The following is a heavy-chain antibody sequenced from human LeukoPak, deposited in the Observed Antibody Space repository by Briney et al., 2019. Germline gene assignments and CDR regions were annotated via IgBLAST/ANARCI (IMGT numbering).Heavy chain of an antibody. Sequence: AGSLRLSCAAYGFTFSDYYMSWIRQAPGKGLEWVSYISSSGSTIYYADSVKGRFTISRDNTTNSLYLQMSRLIAEATAVYYCARVTSPDDAFDIWGQGTMVTVSS. J-gene: IGHJ3*02. CDR3: ARVTSPDDAFDI. V-gene: IGHV3-11*01. CDR1: GFTFSDYY. CDR2: ISSSGSTI.